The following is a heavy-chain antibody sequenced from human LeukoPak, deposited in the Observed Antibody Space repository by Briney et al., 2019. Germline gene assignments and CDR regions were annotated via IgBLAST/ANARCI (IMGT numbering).Heavy chain of an antibody. CDR3: AKYRPDSYGYRDY. CDR2: ISWNSGSI. V-gene: IGHV3-9*01. CDR1: GFTFDDYA. J-gene: IGHJ4*02. D-gene: IGHD5-18*01. Sequence: PGRSLRLSCAASGFTFDDYAMHWVRQAPGKGLEWVSGISWNSGSIGYADSVKGRFTIPRDNSKNTLYLQMNSLRAEDTALYYCAKYRPDSYGYRDYWGQGTLITVSS.